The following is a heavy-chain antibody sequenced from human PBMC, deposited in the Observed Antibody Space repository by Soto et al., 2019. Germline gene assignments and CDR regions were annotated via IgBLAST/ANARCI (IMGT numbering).Heavy chain of an antibody. CDR3: ARDRGWPLNYFDS. V-gene: IGHV3-7*05. CDR2: IKQDASEK. D-gene: IGHD2-15*01. Sequence: PGGSLRLSCAGSGFSLGGYWMSWVRQAPGKGLEWVANIKQDASEKRYVDSVKGRFTISRDNAKNSLSLQMNSLRAEDTAVYYCARDRGWPLNYFDSWGQGIMVTVSS. CDR1: GFSLGGYW. J-gene: IGHJ4*02.